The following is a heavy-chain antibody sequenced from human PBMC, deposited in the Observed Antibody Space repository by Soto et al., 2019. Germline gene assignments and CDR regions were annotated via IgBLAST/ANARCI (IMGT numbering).Heavy chain of an antibody. CDR3: ARASVVSKCGDCEVGGQDY. CDR1: GFTFSSYS. V-gene: IGHV3-21*01. J-gene: IGHJ4*02. CDR2: ISSSSSYI. D-gene: IGHD2-21*02. Sequence: EVQLVESGGGLVKPGGSLRLSCAASGFTFSSYSMNWVRQAPGKGLEWVSSISSSSSYIYYADSVKGRFTISRDNAKNSLYLQMHSLRAEDTAVYYCARASVVSKCGDCEVGGQDYWGPGTLVTVSS.